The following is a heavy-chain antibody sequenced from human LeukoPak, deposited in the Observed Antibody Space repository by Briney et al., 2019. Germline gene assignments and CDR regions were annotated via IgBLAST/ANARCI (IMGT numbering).Heavy chain of an antibody. V-gene: IGHV4-59*08. Sequence: SETLSLTCTVPGGSITSDHWNWIRQPPGKGLEWIGCIYYSGNTYYNPSLKSRVTISVDTSKNQFSLKLSSVTAADTAVYYCARTLPLLWFGELYPNWFDPWGQGTLVTVSS. J-gene: IGHJ5*02. CDR3: ARTLPLLWFGELYPNWFDP. CDR1: GGSITSDH. CDR2: IYYSGNT. D-gene: IGHD3-10*01.